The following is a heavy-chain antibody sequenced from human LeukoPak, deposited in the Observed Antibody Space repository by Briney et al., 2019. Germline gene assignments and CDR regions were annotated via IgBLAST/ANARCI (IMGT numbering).Heavy chain of an antibody. CDR2: VSDDGSNK. CDR3: AQRRDCFDY. J-gene: IGHJ4*02. Sequence: GGSLRLSCVTSGFIFSSYGMHWVRQAPDKGLEWVAVVSDDGSNKYYTDSVRGRFTISRDNSKNTLYLQMNSLRAEDTAVYYCAQRRDCFDYWGQGTLVTVSS. V-gene: IGHV3-33*05. CDR1: GFIFSSYG. D-gene: IGHD2-2*01.